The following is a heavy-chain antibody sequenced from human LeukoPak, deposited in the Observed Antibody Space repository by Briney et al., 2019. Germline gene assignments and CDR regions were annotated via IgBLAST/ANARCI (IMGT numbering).Heavy chain of an antibody. V-gene: IGHV3-74*01. J-gene: IGHJ4*02. Sequence: GGSLRLSCAASGNYWMHWVRQAPGKGLVWVSRINSDGTSTSYADSVKGRFTITRDNAKSTLYLQMNSLRVEDTAVYYCARFPAGGNSYWGQGTLVTVSS. CDR2: INSDGTST. CDR1: GNYW. D-gene: IGHD2/OR15-2a*01. CDR3: ARFPAGGNSY.